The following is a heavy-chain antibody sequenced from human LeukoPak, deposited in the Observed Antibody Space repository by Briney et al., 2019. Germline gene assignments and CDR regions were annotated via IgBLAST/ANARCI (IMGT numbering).Heavy chain of an antibody. CDR3: ARGRSITIFGVVTYDAFDL. D-gene: IGHD3-3*01. Sequence: ASVKVSCKASGYTFTNYGISWVRQAPGQGLEWMGWISTYNGNTKYAQKLQGRVTMTTDTSMSTAYMELRSLRSDDTAVYYCARGRSITIFGVVTYDAFDLWGQGTMVTVSS. CDR1: GYTFTNYG. J-gene: IGHJ3*01. V-gene: IGHV1-18*01. CDR2: ISTYNGNT.